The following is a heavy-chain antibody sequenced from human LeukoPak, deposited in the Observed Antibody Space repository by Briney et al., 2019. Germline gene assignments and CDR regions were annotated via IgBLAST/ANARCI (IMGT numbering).Heavy chain of an antibody. Sequence: GGSLRLSCAASGFTFSSYGMHWVRQTPGKGLEWVAVIWYDGSNKYYADSVKGRFTISRDNSKNTLYLQMNSLRAEDTAVYYCAKGGYYYDRSGYKAEYFQHWGQGTLVTVSS. J-gene: IGHJ1*01. V-gene: IGHV3-33*06. D-gene: IGHD3-22*01. CDR2: IWYDGSNK. CDR1: GFTFSSYG. CDR3: AKGGYYYDRSGYKAEYFQH.